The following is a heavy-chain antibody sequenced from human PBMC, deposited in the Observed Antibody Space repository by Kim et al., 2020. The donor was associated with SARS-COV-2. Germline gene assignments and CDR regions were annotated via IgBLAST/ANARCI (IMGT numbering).Heavy chain of an antibody. V-gene: IGHV3-53*01. CDR3: ARGGGEDYDILTGRFYYYYGMDV. Sequence: GGSLRLSCAASGFTVSSNYMSWVRQAPGKGLEWVSVIYSGGSTYYADSVKGRFTISRDNSKNTLYLQMNSLRAEDTAVYYCARGGGEDYDILTGRFYYYYGMDVWGQGTTVTVSS. J-gene: IGHJ6*02. CDR1: GFTVSSNY. D-gene: IGHD3-9*01. CDR2: IYSGGST.